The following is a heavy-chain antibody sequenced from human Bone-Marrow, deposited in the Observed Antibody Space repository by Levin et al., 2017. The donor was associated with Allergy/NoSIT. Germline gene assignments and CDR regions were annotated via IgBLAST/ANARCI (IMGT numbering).Heavy chain of an antibody. Sequence: GGSLRLSCKASGYTFITYDINWVRQATGQGLEWLGWMNPSSGATGYSRNFQGRVTMTRDTSISTAFLELSGLNSEDTAVYYCARNLPLTGDFDFWGQGTLVTVSS. J-gene: IGHJ4*02. CDR1: GYTFITYD. V-gene: IGHV1-8*01. CDR3: ARNLPLTGDFDF. D-gene: IGHD3-9*01. CDR2: MNPSSGAT.